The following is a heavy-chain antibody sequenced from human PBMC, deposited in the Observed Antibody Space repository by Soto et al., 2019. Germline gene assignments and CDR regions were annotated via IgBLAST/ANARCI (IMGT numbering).Heavy chain of an antibody. D-gene: IGHD2-2*01. CDR1: GGTFSSYA. J-gene: IGHJ6*02. CDR2: IIPIFGTA. Sequence: ASVKVSCKASGGTFSSYAISWVRQAPGQGLEWMGGIIPIFGTANYAQKFQGRVTITADESASTAYMELSSLRSEDTAVYYCARDPHLYCSSTSCSTLYGMDVWGQGTTVTVSS. CDR3: ARDPHLYCSSTSCSTLYGMDV. V-gene: IGHV1-69*13.